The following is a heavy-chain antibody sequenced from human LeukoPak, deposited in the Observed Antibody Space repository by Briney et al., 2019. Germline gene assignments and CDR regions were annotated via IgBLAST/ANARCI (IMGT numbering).Heavy chain of an antibody. J-gene: IGHJ6*02. CDR2: TYTSGSI. V-gene: IGHV4-4*07. CDR1: GGSISSYY. Sequence: SETLSLTCTVSGGSISSYYWSWIRQPAWKGLEWIGRTYTSGSINYNPSLKSRVTMSVDTSKNQFSLKLRSVTAADTAVYYCVRGGYYYGPSDWGQGTTVTVSS. CDR3: VRGGYYYGPSD. D-gene: IGHD3-10*01.